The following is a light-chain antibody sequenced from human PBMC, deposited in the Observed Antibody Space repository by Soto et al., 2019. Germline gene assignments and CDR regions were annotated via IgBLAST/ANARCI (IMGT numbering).Light chain of an antibody. CDR1: QSISSW. J-gene: IGKJ1*01. CDR2: KAS. V-gene: IGKV1-5*03. Sequence: DIQMTQSPSTLSASVGERVTITCRASQSISSWLAWYQQKPGKAPKLLLYKASSLESGVPSMFSGSASGTDFTLTISSLHPDDFATYYCQQYNSYSKTFGQGTKVEIK. CDR3: QQYNSYSKT.